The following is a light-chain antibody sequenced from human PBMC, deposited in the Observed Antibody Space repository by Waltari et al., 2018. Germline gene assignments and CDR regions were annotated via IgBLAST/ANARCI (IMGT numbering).Light chain of an antibody. CDR1: SGDIGSYNS. CDR3: SSFTTTSTSV. Sequence: QSALTQPASVSGSLGQSITISCTGTSGDIGSYNSVSWYQQYPGKAPKLIIYEVTNRPSGLSYRFSGSKSGNTASLTISRRQGQDEADYYCSSFTTTSTSVFGTGTKVSVL. J-gene: IGLJ1*01. V-gene: IGLV2-14*01. CDR2: EVT.